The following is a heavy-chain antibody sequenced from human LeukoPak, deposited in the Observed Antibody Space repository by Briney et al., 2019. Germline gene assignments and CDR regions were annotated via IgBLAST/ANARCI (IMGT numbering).Heavy chain of an antibody. CDR3: ARHNHGMDV. CDR2: VDYSGST. Sequence: SETLSLTCTVSGGSPSSRGYYWGWVRQPPGRGLEWIGSVDYSGSTYYNPSLKSRVTTSIDTSKNQFSLKLNSVTAADRAIYYCARHNHGMDVWGPGTTVTVSS. J-gene: IGHJ6*02. CDR1: GGSPSSRGYY. V-gene: IGHV4-39*01.